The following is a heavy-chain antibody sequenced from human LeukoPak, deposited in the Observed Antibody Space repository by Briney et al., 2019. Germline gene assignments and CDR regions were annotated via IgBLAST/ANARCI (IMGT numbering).Heavy chain of an antibody. V-gene: IGHV3-7*01. CDR3: ARVLWIQLWENWFDP. CDR1: GFTFSSYW. D-gene: IGHD5-18*01. Sequence: PGGSLRLSCAASGFTFSSYWMSWVRQAPGKGLEWVANIKQDGSEKYYVDSVKGRFTISRDNAKNSLYLQMNSLRAEDTAVYYCARVLWIQLWENWFDPWGQGTLVTVSS. J-gene: IGHJ5*02. CDR2: IKQDGSEK.